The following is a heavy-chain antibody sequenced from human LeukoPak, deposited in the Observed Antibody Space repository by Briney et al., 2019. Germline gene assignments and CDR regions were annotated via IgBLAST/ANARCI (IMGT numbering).Heavy chain of an antibody. CDR1: GYTFTSYD. Sequence: ASVKVSCKASGYTFTSYDINWVRQATGQGLEWMGWMNPNSGNTGHAQKFQGRVTMTRNTSISTAYMELSSLRSEDTAVYYCARAPPRITMVRGDRGSNYWGQGTLVTVSS. D-gene: IGHD3-10*01. CDR3: ARAPPRITMVRGDRGSNY. V-gene: IGHV1-8*01. J-gene: IGHJ4*02. CDR2: MNPNSGNT.